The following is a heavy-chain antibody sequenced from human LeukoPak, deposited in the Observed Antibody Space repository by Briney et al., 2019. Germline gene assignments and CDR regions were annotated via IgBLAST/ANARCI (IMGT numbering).Heavy chain of an antibody. V-gene: IGHV3-15*07. CDR3: TRRSSAAGRQYFDY. D-gene: IGHD6-13*01. Sequence: GGSLRLSCAASGFTFSSYSMNWVRQAPGKGLEWVGRIKSETDGGTTGYAAPVKGTFTISRDDSENTLYLQMNSLKTEDTAVYYCTRRSSAAGRQYFDYWGRGTLVTVSS. CDR2: IKSETDGGTT. CDR1: GFTFSSYS. J-gene: IGHJ4*02.